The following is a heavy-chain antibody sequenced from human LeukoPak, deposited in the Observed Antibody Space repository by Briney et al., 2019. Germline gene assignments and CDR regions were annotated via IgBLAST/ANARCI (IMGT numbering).Heavy chain of an antibody. Sequence: GGSLRLSCAVSVFIVSSNHMNWVRQAPGKGLEWVSVNSGGYSGGGPFYADSVKGRFTTSSDSSKNTLFLQMNSMRAEDTAVYYCARDVHGDGYNSFDYWGLGILVTVSS. V-gene: IGHV3-66*01. CDR1: VFIVSSNH. CDR3: ARDVHGDGYNSFDY. D-gene: IGHD5-24*01. J-gene: IGHJ4*02. CDR2: NSGGYSGGGP.